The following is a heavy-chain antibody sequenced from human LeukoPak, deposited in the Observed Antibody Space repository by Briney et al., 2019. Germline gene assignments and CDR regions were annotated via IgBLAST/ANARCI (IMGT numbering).Heavy chain of an antibody. CDR3: ATGDHSFDN. J-gene: IGHJ4*02. Sequence: SETLSLTCSVSGASLTIYYWNWIRQPAGKGLEWIGRYASGTTTHNPSLKSQFTMSIDTSKNQISLKLTSVTAADTVVYYCATGDHSFDNWGQGILVTVTP. CDR2: YASGTT. CDR1: GASLTIYY. D-gene: IGHD7-27*01. V-gene: IGHV4-4*07.